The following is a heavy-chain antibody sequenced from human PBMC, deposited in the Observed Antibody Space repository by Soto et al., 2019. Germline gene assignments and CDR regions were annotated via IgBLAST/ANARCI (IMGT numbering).Heavy chain of an antibody. D-gene: IGHD3-22*01. J-gene: IGHJ6*02. V-gene: IGHV5-51*01. CDR1: GYISTPYW. CDR3: ARQGYYYDSSGSYYYYYGMDV. Sequence: VASLTLSCKGSGYISTPYWIGWLRQMPWKCLYFMGIIYPGDSDTRYSPSFQGQVTISADKSISTAYLQWSSLKASDTAMYYCARQGYYYDSSGSYYYYYGMDVWGQGTTVTVSS. CDR2: IYPGDSDT.